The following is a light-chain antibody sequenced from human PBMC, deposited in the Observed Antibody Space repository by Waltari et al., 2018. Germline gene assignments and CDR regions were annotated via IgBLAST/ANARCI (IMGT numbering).Light chain of an antibody. CDR3: QKYNTSPFT. V-gene: IGKV3-20*01. J-gene: IGKJ3*01. CDR2: GAS. Sequence: VILTQSPATLSLSPGERATLSCRASQSISSHLAWYQQKPGQAPRLLIYGASTRATGTPDRFSGRASGTDFTLTISRLEPEDFAVYYCQKYNTSPFTFGPGTKLEIK. CDR1: QSISSH.